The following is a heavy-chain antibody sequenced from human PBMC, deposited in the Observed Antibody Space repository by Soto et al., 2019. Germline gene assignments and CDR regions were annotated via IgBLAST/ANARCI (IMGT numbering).Heavy chain of an antibody. Sequence: EVQLVESGGGLVQPGGSLRLSCAASGFTFGNYWMDWVRQAPWKRLVWVARINSDGSSTSYADSVKGRFTISRDNAKNTLYLQMNSLRAEYTAMYYCTKVISTVGGDFDSWGQGTLVTVSS. D-gene: IGHD3-16*01. CDR1: GFTFGNYW. CDR3: TKVISTVGGDFDS. CDR2: INSDGSST. J-gene: IGHJ4*02. V-gene: IGHV3-74*01.